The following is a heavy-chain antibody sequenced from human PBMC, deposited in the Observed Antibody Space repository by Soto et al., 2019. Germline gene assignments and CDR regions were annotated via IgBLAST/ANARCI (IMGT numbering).Heavy chain of an antibody. D-gene: IGHD1-26*01. CDR2: INAGNGNT. CDR1: GYTFTSYA. CDR3: ASSATTADYYYGMDV. V-gene: IGHV1-3*01. J-gene: IGHJ6*02. Sequence: ASVKVSCKASGYTFTSYAMHWVRQAPGQRLEWMGWINAGNGNTKYSQRFQGRVTITRDTSASTAYMELSSLRSEDTAVYYCASSATTADYYYGMDVWGQGTTVTVSS.